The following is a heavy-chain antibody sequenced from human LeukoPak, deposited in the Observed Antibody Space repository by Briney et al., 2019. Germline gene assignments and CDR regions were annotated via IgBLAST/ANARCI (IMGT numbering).Heavy chain of an antibody. D-gene: IGHD3-9*01. J-gene: IGHJ4*02. CDR2: ISYDGSNK. Sequence: HPGGSLRLSCAASGFTFSSYAMHWVRQAPGKGLEWVAVISYDGSNKYYADSVKGRFTISRDNAKNSLYLQMNSLRAEDTAVYYCARDRYDILTGYFYWGQGTLVTVSS. CDR1: GFTFSSYA. CDR3: ARDRYDILTGYFY. V-gene: IGHV3-30*04.